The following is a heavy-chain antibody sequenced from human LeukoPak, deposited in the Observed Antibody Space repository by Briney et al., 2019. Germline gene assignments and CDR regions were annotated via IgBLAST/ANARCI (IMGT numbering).Heavy chain of an antibody. CDR3: ARGGGYYAIDY. D-gene: IGHD1-26*01. Sequence: PGGSLRLSCAASGFTFSSYGMHWVRQAPGKGLEWVAVISDDGSNKYYADSVKGRFTISRDNSKNTLYLQMNNLRAEDTAVYYCARGGGYYAIDYWGQGTLVTVSS. J-gene: IGHJ4*02. CDR2: ISDDGSNK. V-gene: IGHV3-30*03. CDR1: GFTFSSYG.